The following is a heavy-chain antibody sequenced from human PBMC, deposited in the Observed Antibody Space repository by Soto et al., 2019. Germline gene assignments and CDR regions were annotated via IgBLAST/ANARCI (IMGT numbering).Heavy chain of an antibody. D-gene: IGHD6-6*01. CDR2: MNPNSGNT. CDR1: GYTFTSYD. CDR3: SIAARNFDY. J-gene: IGHJ4*02. V-gene: IGHV1-8*01. Sequence: QVRLVQSGAEVKKPGASVKVTCKASGYTFTSYDLNWVRQATGQGLEWMGWMNPNSGNTGYAQKFQGRVTMTRNISISTAYMELSSLRSEDTAVYYCSIAARNFDYWGQGTLVTVSS.